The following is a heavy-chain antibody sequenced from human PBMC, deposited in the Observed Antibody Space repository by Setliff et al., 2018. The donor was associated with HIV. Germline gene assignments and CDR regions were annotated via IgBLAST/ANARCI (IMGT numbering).Heavy chain of an antibody. Sequence: PGESLKISCKGSGYSFPTYWIAWVRQMPGKGLEWMGVIYPDESDSRYSPSFQGQVTISVDKSTNTAFLQWTSLRASDTAMYYCTRLWHENWGGVDYWGQGTLVTVSS. J-gene: IGHJ4*02. V-gene: IGHV5-51*01. CDR3: TRLWHENWGGVDY. CDR1: GYSFPTYW. CDR2: IYPDESDS. D-gene: IGHD3-16*01.